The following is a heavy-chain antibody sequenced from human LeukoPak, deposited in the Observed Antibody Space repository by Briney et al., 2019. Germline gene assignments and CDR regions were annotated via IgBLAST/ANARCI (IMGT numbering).Heavy chain of an antibody. CDR1: GFTFSSFG. J-gene: IGHJ4*02. CDR2: ILYDGTNK. Sequence: GGSLRLSCAASGFTFSSFGMHWVRQAPGQGLEWVAFILYDGTNKYYADSVKGRFTISRDNAKNSLYLQMNSLRAEDTAVYYCASTVRGVPYWGQGTLVTVSS. CDR3: ASTVRGVPY. D-gene: IGHD3-10*01. V-gene: IGHV3-30*02.